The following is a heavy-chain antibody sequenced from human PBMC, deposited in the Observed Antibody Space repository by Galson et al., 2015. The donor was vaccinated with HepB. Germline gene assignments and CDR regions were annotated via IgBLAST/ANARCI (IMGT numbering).Heavy chain of an antibody. Sequence: SLRLSCAASGFTFSSYSMNWVRQAPGKGLEWVSSISSSSSYIYYADSVKGRFTISRDNAKNSLYLQMNSLRAEDTAVYYCARGGEYSSSWHIPGSYYFDYWGQGTLVTVSS. CDR1: GFTFSSYS. J-gene: IGHJ4*02. V-gene: IGHV3-21*01. D-gene: IGHD6-13*01. CDR3: ARGGEYSSSWHIPGSYYFDY. CDR2: ISSSSSYI.